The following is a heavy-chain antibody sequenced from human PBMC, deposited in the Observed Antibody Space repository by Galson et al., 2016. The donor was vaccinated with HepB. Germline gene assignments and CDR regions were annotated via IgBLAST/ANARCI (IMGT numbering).Heavy chain of an antibody. J-gene: IGHJ4*02. CDR2: MYSGGSK. Sequence: SLRLSCAVSGSLVNSNYMTWVRLAPGKGLEWVAIMYSGGSKQYAGSVKGRVTISRDTSSQTLFLEVSDLRAEDTGIYYCARGYTSGVPFWWGQGTLVTVSS. V-gene: IGHV3-53*01. CDR1: GSLVNSNY. CDR3: ARGYTSGVPFW. D-gene: IGHD2-8*01.